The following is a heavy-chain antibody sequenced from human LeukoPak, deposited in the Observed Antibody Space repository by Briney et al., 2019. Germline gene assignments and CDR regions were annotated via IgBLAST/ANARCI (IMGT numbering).Heavy chain of an antibody. J-gene: IGHJ4*02. CDR3: EYCSGGSCY. D-gene: IGHD2-15*01. Sequence: PSETLSLTCTVSGGSISSYYWSWIRQPPGKGLEWIGYIYYSGSTNYNPSLKSRVTISVDTSKNQFSLKLGSVTAADTAVYYCEYCSGGSCYWGQGTLVTVSS. V-gene: IGHV4-59*01. CDR2: IYYSGST. CDR1: GGSISSYY.